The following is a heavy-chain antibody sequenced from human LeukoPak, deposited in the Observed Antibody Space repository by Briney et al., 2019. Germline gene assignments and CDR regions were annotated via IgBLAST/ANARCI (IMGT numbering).Heavy chain of an antibody. CDR2: IIPIFGTA. J-gene: IGHJ4*02. V-gene: IGHV1-69*05. Sequence: ASVKVSCKASGGTFSSYAISWVRQAPGQGREWMGGIIPIFGTANYAQKFQGRVTITTDESTSTAYMELSSLRSEDTAVYYCARARRAPDYFDHWGQGTLVTVSS. CDR1: GGTFSSYA. CDR3: ARARRAPDYFDH.